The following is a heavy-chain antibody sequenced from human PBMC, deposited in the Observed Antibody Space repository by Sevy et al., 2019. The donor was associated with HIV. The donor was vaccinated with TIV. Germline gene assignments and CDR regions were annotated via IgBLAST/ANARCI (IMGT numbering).Heavy chain of an antibody. V-gene: IGHV3-11*01. J-gene: IGHJ4*02. CDR1: GFTFSDYY. CDR3: VRGGALRFLEWLLSPNFDY. CDR2: ISSSGSTI. Sequence: GGSLRLSCAASGFTFSDYYMSWIRQAPGKGLEWVSYISSSGSTIYYADSVKGRFTISRDNAKNSLYLQMNSLRAEDTAGYYCVRGGALRFLEWLLSPNFDYWGQGTLVTVSS. D-gene: IGHD3-3*01.